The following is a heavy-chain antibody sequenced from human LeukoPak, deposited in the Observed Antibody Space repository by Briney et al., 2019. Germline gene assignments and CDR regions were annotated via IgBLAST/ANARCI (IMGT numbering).Heavy chain of an antibody. Sequence: PSETLSLTCAVYGGSFSGYYWSWIRQPPGKGLEWIGEINHSRSTNYNPSLKSRVTISVDTSKNQFSLKLSSVTAADTAVYYCARGRPFNDYWGQGTLVTVSS. CDR3: ARGRPFNDY. D-gene: IGHD2/OR15-2a*01. CDR1: GGSFSGYY. V-gene: IGHV4-34*01. CDR2: INHSRST. J-gene: IGHJ4*02.